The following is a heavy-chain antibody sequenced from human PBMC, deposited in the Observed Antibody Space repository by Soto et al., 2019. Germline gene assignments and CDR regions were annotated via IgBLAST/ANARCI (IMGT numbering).Heavy chain of an antibody. J-gene: IGHJ5*02. CDR2: INQSGSG. D-gene: IGHD6-13*01. Sequence: QVQLQQWGAGLLKPSETLSLTCAVYGGSFSDYYWSWIRQPPGKGLEWIGEINQSGSGNYNPSLKSRVTISLDRTKTQFSLGLSSVTAADTAVYYCARVLGARIAASNWFDPWGQGTLVTVSS. V-gene: IGHV4-34*01. CDR1: GGSFSDYY. CDR3: ARVLGARIAASNWFDP.